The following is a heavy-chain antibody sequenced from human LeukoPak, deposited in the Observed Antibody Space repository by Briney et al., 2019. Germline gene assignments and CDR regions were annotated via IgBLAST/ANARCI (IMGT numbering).Heavy chain of an antibody. D-gene: IGHD1-14*01. CDR3: ARYRISAFDI. CDR2: VNHSGST. CDR1: GGSFSDYY. V-gene: IGHV4-34*01. Sequence: KPSETLSLTCAVHGGSFSDYYWSWIRQPPGKGLEWIGEVNHSGSTNYNPSLASRVTISLDTSKNQFSLKLSSVTAADTAVYYCARYRISAFDIWGQGTLVTVSS. J-gene: IGHJ3*02.